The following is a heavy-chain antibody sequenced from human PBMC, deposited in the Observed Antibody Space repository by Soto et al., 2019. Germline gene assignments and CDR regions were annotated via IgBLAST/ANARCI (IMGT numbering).Heavy chain of an antibody. CDR1: GYTFTGYY. Sequence: ASVKVSCKASGYTFTGYYMHWVRQAPGQGLEWMGWINPNSGGTNYAQKFQGWVTMTRDTSTSTAYMELRSLRSDDTAVYYCARDDDIVATILDYWGQGTLVTVSS. D-gene: IGHD5-12*01. CDR3: ARDDDIVATILDY. CDR2: INPNSGGT. V-gene: IGHV1-2*04. J-gene: IGHJ4*02.